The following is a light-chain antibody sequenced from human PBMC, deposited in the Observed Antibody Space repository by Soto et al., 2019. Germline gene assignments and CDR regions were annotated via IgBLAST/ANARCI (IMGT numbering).Light chain of an antibody. Sequence: QPVLTQPASVSGSPGQSITISCTGTSSDVGAYNYVSWYQQHPGKAPKLMIYDVSNRPSGVSNRFSGSKSGNTASLTISGLQAEDEADYYCSSYTSNSTLYVFGTGTKLTVL. CDR2: DVS. CDR1: SSDVGAYNY. V-gene: IGLV2-14*01. J-gene: IGLJ1*01. CDR3: SSYTSNSTLYV.